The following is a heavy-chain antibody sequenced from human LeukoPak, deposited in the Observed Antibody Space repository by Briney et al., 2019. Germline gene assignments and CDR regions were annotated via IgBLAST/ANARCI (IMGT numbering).Heavy chain of an antibody. CDR1: GFTFSNYE. Sequence: GGSLRLSCAASGFTFSNYEMHWVRQAPGKGMEWVSVISSSATCTNYADSVKGRFTISRDNANNSLYLQMNSLRAEDTAVYYCASKWFSWGRGTLVTVSS. CDR2: ISSSATCT. V-gene: IGHV3-48*03. D-gene: IGHD3-22*01. CDR3: ASKWFS. J-gene: IGHJ4*02.